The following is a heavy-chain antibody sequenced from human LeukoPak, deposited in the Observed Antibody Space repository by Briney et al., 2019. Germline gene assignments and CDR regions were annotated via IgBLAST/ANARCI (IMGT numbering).Heavy chain of an antibody. D-gene: IGHD5-24*01. J-gene: IGHJ5*02. V-gene: IGHV4-59*08. CDR1: GGSISSYY. CDR3: ARHGDGYNLSSFLFDP. CDR2: IYYSGST. Sequence: SETLSLTCTVSGGSISSYYWSWIRQPPGKGLEWIGYIYYSGSTNYNPSLKSRVTISVDTSKNQFSLKLSSVTAADTAVYYCARHGDGYNLSSFLFDPWGQGTLVTVSP.